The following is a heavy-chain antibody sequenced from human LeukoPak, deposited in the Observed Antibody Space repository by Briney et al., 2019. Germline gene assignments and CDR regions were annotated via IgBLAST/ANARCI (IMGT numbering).Heavy chain of an antibody. CDR2: IDSDGKIT. V-gene: IGHV3-74*01. CDR3: AKLSSYWSFDY. D-gene: IGHD6-13*01. J-gene: IGHJ4*02. Sequence: GGSLRLSCAASGFTFDNYWMHWVRQAPGGGLVWVSGIDSDGKITSYADSVKGRFTISRDNAKSTLFLQMNSLRVEDTAVYYCAKLSSYWSFDYRGQGSLVTVSS. CDR1: GFTFDNYW.